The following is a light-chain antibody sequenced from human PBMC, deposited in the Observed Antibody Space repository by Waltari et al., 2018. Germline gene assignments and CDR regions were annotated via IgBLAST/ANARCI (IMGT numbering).Light chain of an antibody. CDR2: DSS. Sequence: EIVMTQSPATLSVSPGERVTLSCRASQSVSSNLAWYQQKPGQAPRLLIYDSSTRATGTEARFSGSGSGTEFTLTITGLQAEDVAVYYCQQYYSPPYTFGQGTKLEIK. CDR3: QQYYSPPYT. CDR1: QSVSSN. V-gene: IGKV3-15*01. J-gene: IGKJ2*01.